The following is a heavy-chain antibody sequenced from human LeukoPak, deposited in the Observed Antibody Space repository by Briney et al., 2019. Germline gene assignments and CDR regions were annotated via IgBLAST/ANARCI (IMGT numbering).Heavy chain of an antibody. CDR3: ARRGCYGCISAMGY. V-gene: IGHV1-46*01. Sequence: VSVKVSCTASGYTFISFYIPGVRQAPGQGLEWMGIINPSDGSTSYTQKFQGRVTMTRDTSTSTVYMELSSLRSEDTAVYYCARRGCYGCISAMGYWGKLAPVTASS. D-gene: IGHD4-23*01. CDR1: GYTFISFY. CDR2: INPSDGST. J-gene: IGHJ4*02.